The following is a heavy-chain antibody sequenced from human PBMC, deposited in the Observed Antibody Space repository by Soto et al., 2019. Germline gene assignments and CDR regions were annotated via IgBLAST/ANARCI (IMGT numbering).Heavy chain of an antibody. J-gene: IGHJ5*02. D-gene: IGHD3-22*01. CDR2: ISAYNGNT. Sequence: ASVKVSFKASGYTFTSYGISWVRQAPGQGLEWMGWISAYNGNTNYAQKLQGRVTMTTDTSTSTAYMELSSLRSEDTAVYYCATDRYYDSSGLSWGQGTLVTVSS. CDR3: ATDRYYDSSGLS. V-gene: IGHV1-18*01. CDR1: GYTFTSYG.